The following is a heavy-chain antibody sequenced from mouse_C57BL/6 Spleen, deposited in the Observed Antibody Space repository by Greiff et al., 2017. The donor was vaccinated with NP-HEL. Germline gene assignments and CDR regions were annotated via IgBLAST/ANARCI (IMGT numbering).Heavy chain of an antibody. Sequence: EVKLVESEGGLVQPGSSMKLSCTASGFTFSDYYMAWVRQVPEKGLEWVGKIYYGGSSTYYLDSLKSRFIITRDNAKNILYLQMSSLKSEDAATYYCGRGQLGRCWLGDWGQGTLVTVSA. D-gene: IGHD3-1*01. CDR3: GRGQLGRCWLGD. CDR2: IYYGGSST. V-gene: IGHV5-16*01. J-gene: IGHJ3*01. CDR1: GFTFSDYY.